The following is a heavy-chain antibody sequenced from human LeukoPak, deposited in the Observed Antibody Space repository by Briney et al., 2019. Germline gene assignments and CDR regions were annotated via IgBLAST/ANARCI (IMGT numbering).Heavy chain of an antibody. CDR3: AKGRRDGYKVTFDY. CDR1: GFTFSGYA. V-gene: IGHV3-23*01. D-gene: IGHD5-24*01. J-gene: IGHJ4*02. CDR2: ISNSGDST. Sequence: PGGSLRLSCAASGFTFSGYAMGWVRQAPGKGPEWVSAISNSGDSTHYADSVKGRFTISRDNSKNTLHLQMNSLRAEDTAVYYCAKGRRDGYKVTFDYWGQGTLVTVSS.